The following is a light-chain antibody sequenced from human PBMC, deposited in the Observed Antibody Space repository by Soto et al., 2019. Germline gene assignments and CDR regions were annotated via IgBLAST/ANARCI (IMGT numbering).Light chain of an antibody. J-gene: IGLJ1*01. CDR1: SGDVGGFNY. V-gene: IGLV2-14*01. CDR2: EVT. CDR3: SSFSSSPSLYV. Sequence: QSALTQPASVSGSPGQSITISCTGTSGDVGGFNYVSWYQQHPGKAPKLMIYEVTRRPSGVSDRFSASKCGNTASLTISGLEAEDEADYYCSSFSSSPSLYVFGTGTKVTVL.